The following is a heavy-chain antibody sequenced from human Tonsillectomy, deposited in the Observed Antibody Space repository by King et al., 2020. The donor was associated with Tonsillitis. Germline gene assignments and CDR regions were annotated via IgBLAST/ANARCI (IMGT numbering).Heavy chain of an antibody. CDR3: ARDPEGGYGFSACTGHYYYGMDV. CDR1: GFTFSTYA. J-gene: IGHJ6*02. D-gene: IGHD5-18*01. Sequence: QLVQSGGGVVQPGRSLRLSCAASGFTFSTYAMHWVRQAPGKGLEWVALIWYDGSNKYYADSLKGRFTISRDNSKNTLYLQMNSLRAEDTAVYYCARDPEGGYGFSACTGHYYYGMDVWGQGTKVTVSS. V-gene: IGHV3-33*01. CDR2: IWYDGSNK.